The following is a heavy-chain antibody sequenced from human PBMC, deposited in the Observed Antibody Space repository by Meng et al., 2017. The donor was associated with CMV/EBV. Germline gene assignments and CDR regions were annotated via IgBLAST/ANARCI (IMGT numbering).Heavy chain of an antibody. J-gene: IGHJ4*02. V-gene: IGHV3-30-3*01. Sequence: GESLKISCAASGFTFSDYYMSWIRQAPGKGLEWVAVISYDGSNKYYADSVKGRFTISRDNSKNTLYLQMNSLRAEDTAVYYCARDSFPAGNSSGYYFGYMDYWGQGTLVTVSS. CDR3: ARDSFPAGNSSGYYFGYMDY. CDR2: ISYDGSNK. D-gene: IGHD3-22*01. CDR1: GFTFSDYY.